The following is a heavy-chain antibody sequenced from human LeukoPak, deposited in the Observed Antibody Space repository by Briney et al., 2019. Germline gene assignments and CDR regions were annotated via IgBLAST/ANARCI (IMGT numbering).Heavy chain of an antibody. CDR3: ARLAQLTPYYYYYGMDV. CDR2: INHSGST. Sequence: SETLSLTCAVYGGSFSGYYWSWIRQPPGKGLEWIGEINHSGSTNYNPSLKSRVTISVDTSKNQFSLKLSSVTAADTAMYYCARLAQLTPYYYYYGMDVWGKGTTVTVSS. V-gene: IGHV4-34*01. D-gene: IGHD6-13*01. J-gene: IGHJ6*04. CDR1: GGSFSGYY.